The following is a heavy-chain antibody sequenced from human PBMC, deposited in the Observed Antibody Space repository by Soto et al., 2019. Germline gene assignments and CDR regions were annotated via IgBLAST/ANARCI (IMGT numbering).Heavy chain of an antibody. V-gene: IGHV3-30-3*01. D-gene: IGHD3-3*01. CDR1: GFTFSSYA. Sequence: QVQLVESGGGVVQPGRSLRLSCAASGFTFSSYAMHWVRQAPGKGLEWVAVISYDGSNKYYADSVKGRFTISRDNSKNTLYLQMNSLRAEDTAVYYCARALMFFGVATADYYYGMDVWGQGTTVTVSS. J-gene: IGHJ6*02. CDR3: ARALMFFGVATADYYYGMDV. CDR2: ISYDGSNK.